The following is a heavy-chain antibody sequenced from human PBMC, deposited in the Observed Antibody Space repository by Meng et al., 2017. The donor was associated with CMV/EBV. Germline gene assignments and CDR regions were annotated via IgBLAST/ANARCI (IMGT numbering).Heavy chain of an antibody. CDR1: GFTVSSNY. CDR2: IYSGGST. Sequence: GESLKISCAASGFTVSSNYMSWVRQAPGKGLEWVSVIYSGGSTYYADSVKGRFTISGDNSKNTLYLQMNSLRAEDTAVYYCARDGLRFLDGMDVWGQGTTVTVSS. D-gene: IGHD3-3*01. J-gene: IGHJ6*02. V-gene: IGHV3-53*01. CDR3: ARDGLRFLDGMDV.